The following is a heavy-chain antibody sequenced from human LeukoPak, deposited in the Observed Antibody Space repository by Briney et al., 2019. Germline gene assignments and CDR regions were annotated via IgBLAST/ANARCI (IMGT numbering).Heavy chain of an antibody. D-gene: IGHD5-18*01. V-gene: IGHV4-34*01. CDR2: INHSGST. CDR3: ARGGHSLNADP. CDR1: GGSFSDYY. Sequence: SETLSLTCAVNGGSFSDYYWSWIRQPPGKGLEWIGEINHSGSTNYNPSLKSRVTISVDTSKNQFSLRLSSVTAADTAVYYCARGGHSLNADPWGQGTLVTVSS. J-gene: IGHJ5*02.